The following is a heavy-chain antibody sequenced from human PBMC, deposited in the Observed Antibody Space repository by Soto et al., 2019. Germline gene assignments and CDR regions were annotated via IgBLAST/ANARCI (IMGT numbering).Heavy chain of an antibody. CDR1: GFTFSSYW. Sequence: EVRLVESGGGLVQPGGSLRLSCAASGFTFSSYWRHWVRQVQGKGLMWVSHITRDGRRTTYAESVKGRITISRDNSKNTMYLPMHSLRAEDTAVYYCVRDDFGLGIDYWGLGTLVTVSS. V-gene: IGHV3-74*01. J-gene: IGHJ4*02. CDR2: ITRDGRRT. CDR3: VRDDFGLGIDY. D-gene: IGHD1-26*01.